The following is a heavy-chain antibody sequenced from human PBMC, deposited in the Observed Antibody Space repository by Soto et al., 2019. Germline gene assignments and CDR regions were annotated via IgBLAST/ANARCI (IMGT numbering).Heavy chain of an antibody. Sequence: PSETMALTCTVSGGSISSYYWNWIRQTPGKGLEWIGYVYYSGTTNYNSSLKSRVTISLDTSENQFSLTLSSVTAADTAVYFCARGVRVGSHSLPSFDLWGQGTPGTVCS. CDR2: VYYSGTT. CDR1: GGSISSYY. J-gene: IGHJ4*02. V-gene: IGHV4-59*01. CDR3: ARGVRVGSHSLPSFDL. D-gene: IGHD3-10*01.